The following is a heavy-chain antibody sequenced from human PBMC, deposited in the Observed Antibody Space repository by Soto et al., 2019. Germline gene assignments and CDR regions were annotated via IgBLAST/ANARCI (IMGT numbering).Heavy chain of an antibody. Sequence: GGSLRLSCAASGFTFGDYGMSWVRQAPGKGLEWVSGINWNGGSTGYADSVKGRFTISRDNAKNSLYLQMNSLRAEDTAVYYCAKEAEYSGYDLGAFDIWGQGTMVTVSS. CDR3: AKEAEYSGYDLGAFDI. J-gene: IGHJ3*02. V-gene: IGHV3-20*04. CDR2: INWNGGST. D-gene: IGHD5-12*01. CDR1: GFTFGDYG.